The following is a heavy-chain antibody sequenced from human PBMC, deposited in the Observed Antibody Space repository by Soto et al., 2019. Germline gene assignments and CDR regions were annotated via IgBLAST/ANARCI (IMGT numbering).Heavy chain of an antibody. CDR2: IYGDDDK. CDR3: AHIGYCSGGSCYPETVFDY. D-gene: IGHD2-15*01. Sequence: SGPTLVKPTQPLTLTCTFSGFSLTTSGVGVGWIRQPPGKALEWLALIYGDDDKRYSHSPKNRLTITKDTSRNQVGLTVTKMNPVDTATYYCAHIGYCSGGSCYPETVFDYWGQGTLVTVSS. CDR1: GFSLTTSGVG. J-gene: IGHJ4*02. V-gene: IGHV2-5*02.